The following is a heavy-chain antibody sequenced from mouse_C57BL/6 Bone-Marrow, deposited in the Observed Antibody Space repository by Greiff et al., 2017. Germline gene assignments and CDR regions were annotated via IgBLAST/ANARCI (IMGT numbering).Heavy chain of an antibody. CDR3: AKGVAQAPFAY. Sequence: VQLQESGPELVKPGASVKISCKASGYAFSSSWMNWVKQRPGKGLEWIGRIYPGDGDTNYNGKFKGKATLTADKYSSTAYMQLSSLTSEDSAVYFCAKGVAQAPFAYWGQGTLVTVSA. CDR2: IYPGDGDT. J-gene: IGHJ3*01. CDR1: GYAFSSSW. D-gene: IGHD3-2*02. V-gene: IGHV1-82*01.